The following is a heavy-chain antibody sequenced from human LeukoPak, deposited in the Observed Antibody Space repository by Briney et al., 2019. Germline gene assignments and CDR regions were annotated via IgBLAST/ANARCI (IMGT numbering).Heavy chain of an antibody. CDR1: GFTFSAYA. CDR2: IRGGGTSE. Sequence: PGGSLRLSCTASGFTFSAYAMMWVRQAPGKGPEWVSAIRGGGTSEFYADSVKGRFRISRDNSKDTLFLQMNSLRAEDTAVYYCARDPNSDYIGAFDMWGPGTMVTVSS. D-gene: IGHD4-11*01. CDR3: ARDPNSDYIGAFDM. V-gene: IGHV3-23*01. J-gene: IGHJ3*02.